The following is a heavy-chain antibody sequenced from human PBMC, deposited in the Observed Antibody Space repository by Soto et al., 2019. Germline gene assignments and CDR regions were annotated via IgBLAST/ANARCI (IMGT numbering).Heavy chain of an antibody. CDR2: ISAHHGNT. Sequence: QVHLVQSGAEVKKPGASVKVSCKGSGYAFTSYGITWVRQAPGQGLEWMGWISAHHGNTNYAPKLQGRVTVTIDTSTSTAYMKLRSLRSDDTAVYYCARGRYGDYWGQGALVTVSS. D-gene: IGHD1-1*01. CDR3: ARGRYGDY. J-gene: IGHJ4*02. CDR1: GYAFTSYG. V-gene: IGHV1-18*01.